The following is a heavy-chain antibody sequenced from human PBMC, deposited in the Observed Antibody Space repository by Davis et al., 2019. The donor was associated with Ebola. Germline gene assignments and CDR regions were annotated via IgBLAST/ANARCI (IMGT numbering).Heavy chain of an antibody. Sequence: GESLKISCKGSGYSFTSYWIAWVRQRPGKGLEWMGIIYPGDSDTKYSPSFQGQVTISADKSISTAYVQWSSLTASDTAMYYCARQRTYYSAMDVWGQGTTVTVSS. V-gene: IGHV5-51*01. CDR1: GYSFTSYW. CDR2: IYPGDSDT. J-gene: IGHJ6*02. CDR3: ARQRTYYSAMDV.